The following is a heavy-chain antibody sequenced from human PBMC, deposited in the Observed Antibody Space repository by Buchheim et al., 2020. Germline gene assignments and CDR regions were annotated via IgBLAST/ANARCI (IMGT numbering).Heavy chain of an antibody. D-gene: IGHD1-1*01. CDR1: GYTFTGYY. CDR3: AREKVHLRYYYYYGMDV. V-gene: IGHV1-2*04. CDR2: INPNSGGT. J-gene: IGHJ6*02. Sequence: QVQLVQSGAEVKKPGASVKVSCKASGYTFTGYYMHWVRQAPGQGLEWMGWINPNSGGTNYAQKFQGWVTMTRDTCISSAFMELSRLRSDDTAVYYCAREKVHLRYYYYYGMDVWGQGTT.